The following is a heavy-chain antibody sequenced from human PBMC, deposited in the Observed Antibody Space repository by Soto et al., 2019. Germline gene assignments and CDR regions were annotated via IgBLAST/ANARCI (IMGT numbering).Heavy chain of an antibody. CDR3: ARGYYYGSGRPTPGGMDV. Sequence: ASVKVSCKASGYTFTGYYMLWVRQAPGQGLEWMGWINPNSGGTNYAQKFQGWVTMTRDTSISTAYMELSRLRSDDTAVYYCARGYYYGSGRPTPGGMDVWGQGTTVTVSS. V-gene: IGHV1-2*04. CDR2: INPNSGGT. D-gene: IGHD3-10*01. CDR1: GYTFTGYY. J-gene: IGHJ6*02.